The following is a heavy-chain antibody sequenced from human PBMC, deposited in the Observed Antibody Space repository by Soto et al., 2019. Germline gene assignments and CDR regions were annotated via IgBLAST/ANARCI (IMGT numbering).Heavy chain of an antibody. Sequence: SETLSLTCAVYGGSFSGYYWSWIRQPPGKGLEWIGEINHSGSTNYNPSLKSRVTISVDTSKNQFSLKLSSVTAADTAVYYCARAAALRFLEKDNWFDPWGQGTLVTVSS. CDR2: INHSGST. CDR3: ARAAALRFLEKDNWFDP. CDR1: GGSFSGYY. J-gene: IGHJ5*02. D-gene: IGHD3-3*01. V-gene: IGHV4-34*01.